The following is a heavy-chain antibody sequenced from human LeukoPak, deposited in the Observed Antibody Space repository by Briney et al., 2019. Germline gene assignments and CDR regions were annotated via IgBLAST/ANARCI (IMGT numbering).Heavy chain of an antibody. CDR1: GFTLSSYW. J-gene: IGHJ4*02. Sequence: GGSLRLSCAASGFTLSSYWMSWVRQAPGKGLEWVANIRGSGSGMGSGNYYAGSVKGRFTISRDNAKNSLYLQMNSLRAEDTAFYYCARDDNWGFDYWGQGALVTVSS. CDR2: IRGSGSGM. V-gene: IGHV3-21*05. D-gene: IGHD7-27*01. CDR3: ARDDNWGFDY.